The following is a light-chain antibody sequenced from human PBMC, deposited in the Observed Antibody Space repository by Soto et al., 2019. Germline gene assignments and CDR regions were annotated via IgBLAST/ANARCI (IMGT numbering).Light chain of an antibody. J-gene: IGLJ1*01. CDR2: NDS. Sequence: QSVLIQPPSASGTPGQRVTISCSGTSSNIGTNSVNWYRQVPGTAPKLLIYNDSRRPSGVPDRFSGSKSGTSASLAISGLQSEDEADYYCSSYTSSSTLEGVFGTGTKVTVL. CDR1: SSNIGTNS. CDR3: SSYTSSSTLEGV. V-gene: IGLV1-44*01.